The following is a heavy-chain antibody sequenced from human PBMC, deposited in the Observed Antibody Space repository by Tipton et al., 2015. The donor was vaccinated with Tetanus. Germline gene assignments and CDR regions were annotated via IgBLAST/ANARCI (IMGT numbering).Heavy chain of an antibody. CDR3: ARGMAEASNCGGDCYSDY. D-gene: IGHD2-21*02. CDR2: ISGSGGST. CDR1: GFTFTSYA. Sequence: SLRLSCAASGFTFTSYAMTWVRQAPGKGLEWVSGISGSGGSTYYADSVKGRFTISRDNSKNTLYLQMNSLRAEDTAVYSCARGMAEASNCGGDCYSDYWGQGTLVTVSS. J-gene: IGHJ4*02. V-gene: IGHV3-23*01.